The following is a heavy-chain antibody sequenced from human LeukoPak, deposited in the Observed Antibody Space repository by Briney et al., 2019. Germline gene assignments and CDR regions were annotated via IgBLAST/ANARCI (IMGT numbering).Heavy chain of an antibody. CDR2: INPNSGGT. J-gene: IGHJ4*02. V-gene: IGHV1-2*02. D-gene: IGHD5-24*01. CDR3: ARDGRDGYNYVRDY. CDR1: GYTFASYY. Sequence: ASVKVSCKASGYTFASYYMHWVRQAPGQGLEWMGWINPNSGGTNYAQKFQGRVTMTRDTSISTAYMELSRLRSDDTAVYYCARDGRDGYNYVRDYWGQGTLVTVSS.